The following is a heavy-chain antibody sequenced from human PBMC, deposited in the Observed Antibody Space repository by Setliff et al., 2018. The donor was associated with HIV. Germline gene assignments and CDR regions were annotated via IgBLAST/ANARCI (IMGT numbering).Heavy chain of an antibody. V-gene: IGHV1-2*02. Sequence: ASVKVSCKSSGYTFTAHHIHWVRQAPGQGPEWMGWIIPKSGETSYAEKFRGRVTMTRDTPLSTAYMELSWLTSDDTAVYYCARVVDRDYDFWSAYEYWGQGTMVTVS. J-gene: IGHJ4*02. CDR2: IIPKSGET. D-gene: IGHD3-3*01. CDR3: ARVVDRDYDFWSAYEY. CDR1: GYTFTAHH.